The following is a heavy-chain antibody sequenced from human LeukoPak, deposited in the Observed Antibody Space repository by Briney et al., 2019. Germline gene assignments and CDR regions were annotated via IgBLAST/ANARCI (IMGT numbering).Heavy chain of an antibody. Sequence: GGSLRLSCAASGFTFDDYGMSWVRQAPGKGLEWVSGINWNGGSTGYADSVKGRFTISRDNAKNSLYLQMNSLRAEDTALYYCAPYVLGATTDFYYYMDVWGKGTSVTVSS. D-gene: IGHD1-26*01. CDR3: APYVLGATTDFYYYMDV. J-gene: IGHJ6*03. V-gene: IGHV3-20*04. CDR2: INWNGGST. CDR1: GFTFDDYG.